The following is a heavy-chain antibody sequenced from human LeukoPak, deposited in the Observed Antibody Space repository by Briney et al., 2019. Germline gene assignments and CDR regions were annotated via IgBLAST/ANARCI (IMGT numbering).Heavy chain of an antibody. CDR3: ARAGEYCSSTSCYAVLGAFDI. CDR2: IYYSGST. D-gene: IGHD2-2*01. V-gene: IGHV4-61*01. CDR1: GGSVSNGSYY. Sequence: SETLSLTCTVSGGSVSNGSYYWNWIRQPPGKGLEGVGYIYYSGSTNYDPSLKSRITISVDTSKNQFSLKLSSVTAADTAVYYCARAGEYCSSTSCYAVLGAFDIWGQGTMVTVSS. J-gene: IGHJ3*02.